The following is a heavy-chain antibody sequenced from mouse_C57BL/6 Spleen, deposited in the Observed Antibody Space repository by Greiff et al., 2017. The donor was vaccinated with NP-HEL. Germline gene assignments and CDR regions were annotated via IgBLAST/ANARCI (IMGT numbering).Heavy chain of an antibody. CDR2: IDPETGGT. CDR1: GYTFTDYE. V-gene: IGHV1-15*01. D-gene: IGHD1-1*01. Sequence: QVQLQQSGAELVRPGASVTLSCKASGYTFTDYEMHWVKQTPVHGLEWIGAIDPETGGTAYNQKFKGKAILTADKSSSTAYMELRSLTSEDSAVYDCTGYYGSSYIYYFDYWGQGTTLTVSS. J-gene: IGHJ2*01. CDR3: TGYYGSSYIYYFDY.